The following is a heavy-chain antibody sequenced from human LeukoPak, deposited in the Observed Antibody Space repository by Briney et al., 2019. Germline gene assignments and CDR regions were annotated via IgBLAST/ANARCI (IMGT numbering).Heavy chain of an antibody. CDR3: ARSYGSGSYRLDY. CDR1: GYTFTSYG. D-gene: IGHD3-10*01. CDR2: INPSGGST. Sequence: ASVKVSCKASGYTFTSYGISWVRQAPGQGLEWMGIINPSGGSTSYAQKFQGRVTMTRDMSTSTVYMELSSLRSEDTAVYYCARSYGSGSYRLDYWGQGTLVTVSS. J-gene: IGHJ4*02. V-gene: IGHV1-46*01.